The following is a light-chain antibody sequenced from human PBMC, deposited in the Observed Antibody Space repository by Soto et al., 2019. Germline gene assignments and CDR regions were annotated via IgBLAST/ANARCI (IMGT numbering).Light chain of an antibody. V-gene: IGLV2-14*03. CDR3: SSYTNSDTVL. Sequence: QSALTQIASVSGSPGQSITISCTGTSSDIGGYNFVSWYQQHPGEAPKLMIYNVDYRPSGVSNRFSGSKSGNTASLTISGLQAEDEANYYCSSYTNSDTVLFGGGTKLTVL. CDR2: NVD. CDR1: SSDIGGYNF. J-gene: IGLJ2*01.